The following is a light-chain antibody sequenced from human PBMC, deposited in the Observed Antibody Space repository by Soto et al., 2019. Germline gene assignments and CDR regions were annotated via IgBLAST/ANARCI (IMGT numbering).Light chain of an antibody. CDR3: QQYSIWRT. Sequence: EIVLTQPPATLSLSPGERATLSFRASQSVSSYLAWYQQKAGQAPRLLIYDASNRATGIPARFSGSGSGTEFTLTISGLQSEDFAVYYCQQYSIWRTFGQGTKVDIK. V-gene: IGKV3-11*01. J-gene: IGKJ1*01. CDR2: DAS. CDR1: QSVSSY.